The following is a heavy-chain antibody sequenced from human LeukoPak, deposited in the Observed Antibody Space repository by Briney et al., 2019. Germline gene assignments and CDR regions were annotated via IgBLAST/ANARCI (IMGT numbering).Heavy chain of an antibody. CDR2: INQDGSEK. J-gene: IGHJ4*02. CDR1: GFTFSSYW. V-gene: IGHV3-7*01. D-gene: IGHD3-22*01. CDR3: ASSSSGYYYPDY. Sequence: GGSLRLSCAASGFTFSSYWMSWVRRALGRGVEGVANINQDGSEKYYVDSVKGRFTISRDNAKNSLYLQMNSRRAEDTAVYYCASSSSGYYYPDYWGQGTLVTVSS.